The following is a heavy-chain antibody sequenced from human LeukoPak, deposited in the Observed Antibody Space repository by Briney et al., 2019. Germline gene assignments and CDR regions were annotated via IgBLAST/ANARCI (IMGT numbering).Heavy chain of an antibody. J-gene: IGHJ4*02. CDR3: VGFLDSMNY. CDR1: GYTLTELS. Sequence: ASVKVSCTVSGYTLTELSMHWVRQAPGKGLEWMGGFDPEDGETIYAQKFQGRVTMTEDTSTDTAYMGLSSLRSEDTAVYYCVGFLDSMNYWGQGTLVTVSS. D-gene: IGHD3-22*01. V-gene: IGHV1-24*01. CDR2: FDPEDGET.